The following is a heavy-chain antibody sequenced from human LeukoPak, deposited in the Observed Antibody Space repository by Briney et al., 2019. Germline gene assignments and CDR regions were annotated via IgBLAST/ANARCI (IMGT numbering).Heavy chain of an antibody. CDR2: ISNDGTNK. V-gene: IGHV3-30*01. D-gene: IGHD1-7*01. J-gene: IGHJ6*03. CDR1: GLTFSPFP. Sequence: GGSLRLSCAASGLTFSPFPMHWVRQAPGKGLQWVAVISNDGTNKYYADSVKGRFTISRDNSKNTLFLQMNSLTTEDTAFYYCARGAGTMVYYIDVWGNGTTVTVSS. CDR3: ARGAGTMVYYIDV.